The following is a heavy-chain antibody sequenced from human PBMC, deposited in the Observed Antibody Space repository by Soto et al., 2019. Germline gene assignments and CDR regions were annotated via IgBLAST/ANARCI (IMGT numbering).Heavy chain of an antibody. CDR2: ITFDGSKD. V-gene: IGHV3-30-3*01. D-gene: IGHD6-6*01. J-gene: IGHJ6*02. CDR3: ARTGAARTNYYVMDV. Sequence: QVQLVESGGGVVQPGRSLRPSCAASGFTFSNYAMHWVRQAPGKGLEWVAGITFDGSKDFYADSVRGRFTISRDDSRDILHLQMNSLRAEDTGLYSCARTGAARTNYYVMDVWGQGTTVTVSS. CDR1: GFTFSNYA.